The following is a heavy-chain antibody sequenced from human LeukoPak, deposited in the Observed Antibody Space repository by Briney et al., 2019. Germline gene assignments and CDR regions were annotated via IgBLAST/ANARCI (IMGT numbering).Heavy chain of an antibody. Sequence: SETLSLTCTVSGGSTSSYYWSLIRQPPGKGLEWIGNIYYSGSTNYNPSLKSRVTISVDTSMNQFSLELSSVTAADTAVYFCARGPYSYGSSGAFDIWGQGTMVTVSS. CDR2: IYYSGST. CDR3: ARGPYSYGSSGAFDI. CDR1: GGSTSSYY. J-gene: IGHJ3*02. D-gene: IGHD3-22*01. V-gene: IGHV4-59*08.